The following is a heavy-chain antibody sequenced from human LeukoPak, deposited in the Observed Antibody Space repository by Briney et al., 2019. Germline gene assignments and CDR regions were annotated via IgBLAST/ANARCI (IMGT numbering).Heavy chain of an antibody. Sequence: ASVKVSCKSSGYTFTGCYMHWVRQAPGQGLDWMGWINPNSGGTSYAQKFQGRVTMTRDTSISTAYMELSRLRSDDTAVYYCARDREGAAAAFHCGMDVWGQGTTVTVSS. D-gene: IGHD6-13*01. CDR2: INPNSGGT. V-gene: IGHV1-2*02. CDR3: ARDREGAAAAFHCGMDV. CDR1: GYTFTGCY. J-gene: IGHJ6*02.